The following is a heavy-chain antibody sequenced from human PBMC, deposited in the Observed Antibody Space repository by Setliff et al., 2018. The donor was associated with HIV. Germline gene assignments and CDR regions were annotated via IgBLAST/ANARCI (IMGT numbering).Heavy chain of an antibody. CDR3: ARVSGYSYGWAIDY. CDR2: VIPIFGTA. CDR1: GGTFSNYA. D-gene: IGHD5-18*01. Sequence: SVKVSCKASGGTFSNYAISWVRQAPGQGLEWMGRVIPIFGTANYAQKFQGRVTITADKSTDTAYMELSSLRSEDTAVYYCARVSGYSYGWAIDYWGQGTLVTVSS. V-gene: IGHV1-69*06. J-gene: IGHJ4*02.